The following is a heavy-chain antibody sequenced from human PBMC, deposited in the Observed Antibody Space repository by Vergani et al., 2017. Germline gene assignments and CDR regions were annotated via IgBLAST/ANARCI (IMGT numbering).Heavy chain of an antibody. V-gene: IGHV1-18*01. CDR2: ISAYNGNT. CDR1: GYTFTSYG. J-gene: IGHJ6*02. Sequence: QVQLVQSGAEVKKPGASVKVSCKASGYTFTSYGISWVRQAPGKGLEWMGWISAYNGNTNNAQKLQGRVTMTTDTSTSTAYMERRSLRSDDTAVYYCARDLFYGSGGYYYYYYYGMDVWGQGTTVTVSS. D-gene: IGHD3-10*01. CDR3: ARDLFYGSGGYYYYYYYGMDV.